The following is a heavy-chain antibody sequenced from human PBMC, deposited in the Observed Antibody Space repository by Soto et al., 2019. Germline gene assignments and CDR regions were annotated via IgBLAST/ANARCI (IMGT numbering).Heavy chain of an antibody. CDR1: GYTFTSYV. D-gene: IGHD3-22*01. J-gene: IGHJ6*02. Sequence: ASVKVSCKASGYTFTSYVIHWVRQAPGQRLEWTGWINAGNGNTKYSEKFQGRVTITRDKSASTAYLELSSLRSEDTAVYYCARDPNDSSAYYHHYYYGMDVWGQGTTVTVSS. V-gene: IGHV1-3*01. CDR3: ARDPNDSSAYYHHYYYGMDV. CDR2: INAGNGNT.